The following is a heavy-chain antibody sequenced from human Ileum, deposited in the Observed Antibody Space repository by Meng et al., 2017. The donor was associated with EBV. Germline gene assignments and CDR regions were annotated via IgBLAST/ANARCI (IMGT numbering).Heavy chain of an antibody. CDR3: ARCYDSSGYYELNHFDH. V-gene: IGHV4-34*01. CDR2: ITHSGST. D-gene: IGHD3-22*01. CDR1: GGSLSGYY. Sequence: GQPQQWGAGLLKLSETLSLTCAVYGGSLSGYYWSWIRQPPGKGLEWIGEITHSGSTNYNSSLKSRVTILVDTSKNQLSLKMNSVTAADTAVYYCARCYDSSGYYELNHFDHWGQGTLVTVSS. J-gene: IGHJ4*02.